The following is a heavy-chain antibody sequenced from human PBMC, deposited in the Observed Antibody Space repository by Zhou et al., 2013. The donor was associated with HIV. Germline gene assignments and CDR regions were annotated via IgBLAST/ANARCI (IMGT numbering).Heavy chain of an antibody. Sequence: QVQLVQSGAEVQKPGSSVKVSCKASGGTFSSYAISWVRQAPGQGLEWMGGIIPIFGTANYAQKFQGRVTITTDESTSTAYMELSSLRSEDTAVYYCARSAITMVRGVKGYYYYYMDVWGKGTTVTVSS. D-gene: IGHD3-10*01. V-gene: IGHV1-69*01. CDR1: GGTFSSYA. CDR3: ARSAITMVRGVKGYYYYYMDV. J-gene: IGHJ6*03. CDR2: IIPIFGTA.